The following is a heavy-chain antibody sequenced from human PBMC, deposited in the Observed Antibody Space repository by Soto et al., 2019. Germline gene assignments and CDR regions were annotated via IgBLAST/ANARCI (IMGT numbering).Heavy chain of an antibody. CDR3: ARGRVVSRAYQYYYIDV. J-gene: IGHJ6*03. CDR2: INDGGST. D-gene: IGHD3-3*01. Sequence: SGTLSLTCAVYGASFSDYHGAWIRQAPGKGLEWIGEINDGGSTNYNPSLKSRVTITIDTSKNQFSLKLSSVTAADTAVYHCARGRVVSRAYQYYYIDVWGKGTTVTVSS. V-gene: IGHV4-34*01. CDR1: GASFSDYH.